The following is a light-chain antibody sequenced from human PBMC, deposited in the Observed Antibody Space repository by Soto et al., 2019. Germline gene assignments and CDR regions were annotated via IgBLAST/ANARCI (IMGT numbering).Light chain of an antibody. CDR3: GTWDESLGAGV. CDR2: DDN. J-gene: IGLJ2*01. CDR1: GSNIGRNY. Sequence: QSALTQPASLSATPGEKVTISCSGRGSNIGRNYVSWYRQFPGTAPQLLIYDDNKRHSGVPDRMSGSRYGTSASLAIAGLQPGDEADYYCGTWDESLGAGVFGGGTQLTVL. V-gene: IGLV1-51*01.